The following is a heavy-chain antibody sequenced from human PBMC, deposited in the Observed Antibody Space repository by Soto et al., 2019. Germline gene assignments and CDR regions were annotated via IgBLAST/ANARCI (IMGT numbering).Heavy chain of an antibody. J-gene: IGHJ5*02. D-gene: IGHD1-26*01. CDR1: GYTFTSYG. Sequence: QVQLVQSGAEVKKPGASVKVSCKASGYTFTSYGLSWVRQAPGQGLEWMGRISAYNYNTNYAQKLQGRATLTPDXXTSTAYMELRSLRSDDTAVYYCARVVGALGHWFDPWGQGTLVTVSS. CDR3: ARVVGALGHWFDP. CDR2: ISAYNYNT. V-gene: IGHV1-18*01.